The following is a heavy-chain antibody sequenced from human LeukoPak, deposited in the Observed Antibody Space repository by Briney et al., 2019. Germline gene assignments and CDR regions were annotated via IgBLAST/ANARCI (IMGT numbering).Heavy chain of an antibody. J-gene: IGHJ6*02. Sequence: GGSLRVSCAASGFTFSSYCRTWARQAPGKGLEWVASINHNGNVNYYVDSVKGRFTISRDNAKNSLYLQMSNLRAEDTAVYFCARGGGLDVWGQGATVTVSS. CDR2: INHNGNVN. D-gene: IGHD3-16*01. CDR3: ARGGGLDV. CDR1: GFTFSSYC. V-gene: IGHV3-7*03.